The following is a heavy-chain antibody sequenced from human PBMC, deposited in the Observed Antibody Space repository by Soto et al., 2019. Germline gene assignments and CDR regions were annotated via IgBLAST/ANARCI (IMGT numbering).Heavy chain of an antibody. D-gene: IGHD6-19*01. CDR2: INPNSGGT. V-gene: IGHV1-2*04. CDR1: GYTFTGCY. J-gene: IGHJ4*02. Sequence: GSPVRAACKASGYTFTGCYMHWVRKATGQGLEWMGWINPNSGGTNYAQKFQGWVTMTRDTSISTAYMELSRLRSDDTAVYYCARVRAVAGNPNYYFDYWGQGTLVTVSS. CDR3: ARVRAVAGNPNYYFDY.